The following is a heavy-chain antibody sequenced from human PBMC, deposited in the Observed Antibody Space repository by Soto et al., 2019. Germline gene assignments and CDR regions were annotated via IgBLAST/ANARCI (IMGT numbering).Heavy chain of an antibody. Sequence: ASVKVSCKASGHTFTSYYMHWVRQAPGQGLEWIGIINLSAGSTSYAQKFQGRVTITRDTSTSTAYMELGSLRSDDTAVYYCVRDASSGYRGWWDPWGQGTLVTV. CDR1: GHTFTSYY. CDR2: INLSAGST. CDR3: VRDASSGYRGWWDP. V-gene: IGHV1-46*01. D-gene: IGHD5-18*01. J-gene: IGHJ5*02.